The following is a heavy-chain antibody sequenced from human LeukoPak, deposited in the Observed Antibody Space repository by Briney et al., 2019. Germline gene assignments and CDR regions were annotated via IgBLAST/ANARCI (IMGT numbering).Heavy chain of an antibody. D-gene: IGHD1-26*01. CDR2: INAGNGNT. CDR3: ARGDPGSYSAFDI. J-gene: IGHJ3*02. V-gene: IGHV1-3*01. Sequence: ASVKVSCKASGYTFTSYAMHWVRQAPGQRLEWMGWINAGNGNTKYSQKFQGRVTITRDTSASTAYMELSSLRSEDTAVYYRARGDPGSYSAFDIWGQGTMVTVSS. CDR1: GYTFTSYA.